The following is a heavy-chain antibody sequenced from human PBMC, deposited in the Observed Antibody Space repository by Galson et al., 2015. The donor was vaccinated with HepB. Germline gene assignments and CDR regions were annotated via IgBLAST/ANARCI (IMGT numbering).Heavy chain of an antibody. Sequence: SLRLSCAASGFTFSGYWMHWVRQAPGKGLVWVSRINNDGTDTGYADSVKGRFTISRDNAKNTLYVQMNSLRAEDTAVYYCARGFAPTGNPNWFDPWGQGTLVIVSS. CDR2: INNDGTDT. V-gene: IGHV3-74*01. CDR1: GFTFSGYW. CDR3: ARGFAPTGNPNWFDP. D-gene: IGHD6-13*01. J-gene: IGHJ5*02.